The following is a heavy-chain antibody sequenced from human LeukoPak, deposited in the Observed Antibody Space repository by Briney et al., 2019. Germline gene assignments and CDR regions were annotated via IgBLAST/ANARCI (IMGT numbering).Heavy chain of an antibody. Sequence: GGSLRLSCAASGFTFSNYAMSWVRQAPGKGLEWVSAISGSGGSTYYADSVKGRFTISRDNSKNTLYLQMNSLRAEDTAVYYCAKDPDWNYERGFDPWGQGTLVTVSS. CDR3: AKDPDWNYERGFDP. CDR1: GFTFSNYA. V-gene: IGHV3-23*01. J-gene: IGHJ5*02. CDR2: ISGSGGST. D-gene: IGHD1-7*01.